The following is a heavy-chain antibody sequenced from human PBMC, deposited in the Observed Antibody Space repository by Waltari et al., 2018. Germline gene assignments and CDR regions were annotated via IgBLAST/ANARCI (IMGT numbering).Heavy chain of an antibody. CDR3: AKAHFYDSSGYIEH. D-gene: IGHD3-22*01. V-gene: IGHV3-23*01. CDR1: GFIVSSYA. Sequence: EVQVLESGGGLVQPGGSLRLNCSASGFIVSSYAINWVRQAPGKGLEWVSGINGYGDKTYYADSVKGRFTLSRDNSKNTLSLQMNSLRAEDTAVYYCAKAHFYDSSGYIEHWGQGTLVTVSS. J-gene: IGHJ5*02. CDR2: INGYGDKT.